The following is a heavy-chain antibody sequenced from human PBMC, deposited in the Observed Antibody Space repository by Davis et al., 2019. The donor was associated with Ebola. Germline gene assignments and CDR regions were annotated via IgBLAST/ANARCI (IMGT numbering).Heavy chain of an antibody. Sequence: GESLKISCTASGFTFSSNHMSWVRQAPGKGLEWVSVIYDHSTAYADSVKGRFTISRDNAKNSLYLQMNSLRDEDTAVYYCALAAAGTRWGQGTLVTVSS. CDR2: IYDHST. CDR3: ALAAAGTR. V-gene: IGHV3-66*01. CDR1: GFTFSSNH. J-gene: IGHJ4*02. D-gene: IGHD6-13*01.